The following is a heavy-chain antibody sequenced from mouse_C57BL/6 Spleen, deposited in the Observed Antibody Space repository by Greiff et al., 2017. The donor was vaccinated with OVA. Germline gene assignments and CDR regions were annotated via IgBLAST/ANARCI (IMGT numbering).Heavy chain of an antibody. J-gene: IGHJ1*03. V-gene: IGHV1-4*01. CDR3: ARLGGGDGYYGYFDV. CDR2: INPSSGYT. CDR1: GYTFTSYT. Sequence: QVQLQQSGAELARPGASVKMSCKASGYTFTSYTMHWVKQRPGQGLEWIGYINPSSGYTKYNQKFKDKATLTADKSSSTAYMQLSSLTSEDSAVYYWARLGGGDGYYGYFDVWGTGTTVTVSS. D-gene: IGHD2-3*01.